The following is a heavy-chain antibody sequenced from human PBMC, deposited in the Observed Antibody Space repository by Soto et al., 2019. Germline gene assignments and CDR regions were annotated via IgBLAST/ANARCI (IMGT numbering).Heavy chain of an antibody. D-gene: IGHD2-8*01. CDR2: IYYSGNT. CDR3: AREENGQSHY. J-gene: IGHJ4*01. CDR1: GGSMSSSSHH. Sequence: QLQLQESGPGLVKPSETLSLTCTVSGGSMSSSSHHWAWIRPPPGKGLEWIGSIYYSGNTYHNPSLKTRVTISVDTSKNQFSLKLSSVTAADTSMYYCAREENGQSHYRGHGTLVTVSS. V-gene: IGHV4-39*02.